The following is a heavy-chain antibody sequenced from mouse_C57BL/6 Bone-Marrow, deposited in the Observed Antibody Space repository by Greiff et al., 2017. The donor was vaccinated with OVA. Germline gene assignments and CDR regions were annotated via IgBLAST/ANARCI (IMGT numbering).Heavy chain of an antibody. CDR1: GFSLSTSGMG. J-gene: IGHJ2*01. V-gene: IGHV8-12*01. CDR2: IYWDDDK. CDR3: ARRGGYGSSLNFDY. Sequence: ESGPGILQSSQTLSLTCSFSGFSLSTSGMGVSWIRQPSGKGLEWLAHIYWDDDKRYNPSLKSRLTISRDTSSNQVFLKITSVDTADTATYYWARRGGYGSSLNFDYWGQGTTLTVSS. D-gene: IGHD1-1*01.